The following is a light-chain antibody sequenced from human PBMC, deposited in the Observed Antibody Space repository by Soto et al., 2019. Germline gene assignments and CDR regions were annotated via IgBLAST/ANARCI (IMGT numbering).Light chain of an antibody. CDR3: QQYNNWPRT. CDR1: QSVLYSSNNKNY. CDR2: WAS. V-gene: IGKV4-1*01. Sequence: DIVMTQSPDSLAVSLGERATINCKSSQSVLYSSNNKNYLAWYQQKPGQPPRLLIYWASTRESGVPARFSGSGSGIEFTLTISSLQCEDFAVYYCQQYNNWPRTFGQGTKVDI. J-gene: IGKJ1*01.